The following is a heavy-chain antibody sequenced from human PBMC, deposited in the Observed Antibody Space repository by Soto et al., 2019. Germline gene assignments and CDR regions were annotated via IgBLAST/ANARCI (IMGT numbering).Heavy chain of an antibody. CDR3: AREYSVVTDNEASDI. J-gene: IGHJ3*02. Sequence: QVQLVESGGGVVQPGRSLRLSCAASGFTFSSYGMHWVRQAPGKGLEWVAVIWYDGSNKYYADSVKGRFTISRDNSKNTLYLQMNSLRAEDTAVYYCAREYSVVTDNEASDIWGQGTMVTVSS. D-gene: IGHD2-15*01. V-gene: IGHV3-33*01. CDR1: GFTFSSYG. CDR2: IWYDGSNK.